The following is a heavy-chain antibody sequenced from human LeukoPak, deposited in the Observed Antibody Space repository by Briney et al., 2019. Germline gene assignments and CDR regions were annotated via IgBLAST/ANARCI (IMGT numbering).Heavy chain of an antibody. D-gene: IGHD6-25*01. J-gene: IGHJ4*02. Sequence: GGSLRLSCAASGFTISSYGMHWVRQAPGKGLEWVAFIRYDGSNKYYADSVKGRFTISRDNSKNTLYLQMNSLRAEDTAVYYCALIAAGMRPDGYWGQGTLVTVSS. CDR1: GFTISSYG. CDR2: IRYDGSNK. CDR3: ALIAAGMRPDGY. V-gene: IGHV3-30*02.